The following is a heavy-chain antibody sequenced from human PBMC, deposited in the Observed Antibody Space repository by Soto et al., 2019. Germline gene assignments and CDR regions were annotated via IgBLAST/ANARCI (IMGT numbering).Heavy chain of an antibody. D-gene: IGHD3-16*01. CDR3: ASNMITFGGVISWFDP. CDR2: IYYSGST. J-gene: IGHJ5*02. V-gene: IGHV4-59*08. Sequence: SETLSLTCTVSGGSISSYYWSWIRQPPGKGLEWIGYIYYSGSTNYNPSLKSRVTISVDTSKNQFSLKLSSVTAADTAVYYCASNMITFGGVISWFDPWGQGTLVTVSS. CDR1: GGSISSYY.